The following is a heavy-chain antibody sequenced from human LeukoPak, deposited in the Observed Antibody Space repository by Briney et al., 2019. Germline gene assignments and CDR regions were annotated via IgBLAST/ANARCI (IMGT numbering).Heavy chain of an antibody. CDR2: ISYDGSNK. V-gene: IGHV3-30*03. CDR3: AREVYYYGSGSGMDV. Sequence: PGRSLRLSCAASGFTFSSYGMHWVRQAPGKGLEWVAVISYDGSNKYYADSVKGRFTISRDNSKNTLYLQMNSLRAEDTAVYYCAREVYYYGSGSGMDVRGQGTTVTVSS. CDR1: GFTFSSYG. J-gene: IGHJ6*02. D-gene: IGHD3-10*01.